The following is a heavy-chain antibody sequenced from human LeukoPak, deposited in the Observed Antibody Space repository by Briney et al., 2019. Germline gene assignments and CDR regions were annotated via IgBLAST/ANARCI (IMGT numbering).Heavy chain of an antibody. V-gene: IGHV3-30*04. CDR2: ISYDGSNK. Sequence: GGSLRLSCAASGFTFSSYAMSWVRQAPGKGLEWVAVISYDGSNKYYADSVKGRFTISRDNSKNTLYLKMNSLRVEDTAVYYCARGEGWGQGTLVTVSS. CDR3: ARGEG. CDR1: GFTFSSYA. J-gene: IGHJ4*02.